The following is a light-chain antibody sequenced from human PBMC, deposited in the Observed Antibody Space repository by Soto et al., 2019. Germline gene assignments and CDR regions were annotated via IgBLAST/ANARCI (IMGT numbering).Light chain of an antibody. J-gene: IGKJ1*01. CDR1: QSINGN. Sequence: EIIMTQSTATLSVSPGERVTLSCRASQSINGNLAWYQHKPGQAPRLLISGASARATGFPARFSGSGSGTEFTLTISSLQSEDFAVYYCQQYNNWPGTFGQGAKVEIK. CDR2: GAS. CDR3: QQYNNWPGT. V-gene: IGKV3-15*01.